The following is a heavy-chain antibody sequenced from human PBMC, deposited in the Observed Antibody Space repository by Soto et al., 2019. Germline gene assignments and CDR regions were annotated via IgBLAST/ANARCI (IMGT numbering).Heavy chain of an antibody. J-gene: IGHJ3*02. V-gene: IGHV4-39*01. D-gene: IGHD3-10*01. Sequence: QLQLQESGPGLVKPSETLSLTCTVSGGSISSSSYYWGWIRQPPGKGLEWIGSIYYSGSTYYNPSLKSRVTISVDTSKNRFSLKLSSVTAADTAVYYCARQALICYGSGSYWHDAFDIWGQGTMVPVSS. CDR3: ARQALICYGSGSYWHDAFDI. CDR2: IYYSGST. CDR1: GGSISSSSYY.